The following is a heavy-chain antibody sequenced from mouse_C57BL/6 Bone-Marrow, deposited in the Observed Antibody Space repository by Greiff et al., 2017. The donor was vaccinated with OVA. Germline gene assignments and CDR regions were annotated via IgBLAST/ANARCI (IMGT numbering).Heavy chain of an antibody. D-gene: IGHD1-1*01. Sequence: QVQLQQPGAELVKPGASVKLSCKASGYTFTSYWMQWVKQRPGQGLEWIGEIDPSDSYTNYNQKFKGKATLTVDTSSSTAYMQLSSLTSEDSAVYDCAREAYYGSSPWFAYWGQGTLVTVSA. J-gene: IGHJ3*01. CDR2: IDPSDSYT. V-gene: IGHV1-50*01. CDR1: GYTFTSYW. CDR3: AREAYYGSSPWFAY.